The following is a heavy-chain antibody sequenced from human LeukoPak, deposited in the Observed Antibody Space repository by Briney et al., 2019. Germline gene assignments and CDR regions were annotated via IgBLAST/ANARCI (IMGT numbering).Heavy chain of an antibody. J-gene: IGHJ4*02. V-gene: IGHV1-2*06. Sequence: ASVKVSRKASGYTFTGYYMHWVRQAPGQGLEWMGRINPNSGGTNYAQKFQGRVTMTRDTSISTAYMELSRLRSDDTAVYYCARESITGTSFDYWGQGTLVTVSS. CDR1: GYTFTGYY. CDR3: ARESITGTSFDY. D-gene: IGHD1-20*01. CDR2: INPNSGGT.